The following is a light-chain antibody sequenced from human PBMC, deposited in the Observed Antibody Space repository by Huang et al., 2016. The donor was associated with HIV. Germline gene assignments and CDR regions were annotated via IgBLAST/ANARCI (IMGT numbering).Light chain of an antibody. CDR3: QQYDRFPLT. Sequence: DIQMTQSPSSLSASVGDRVIITCRASQDIATHLAWFRQRPGQPPNSLIYAASTLESGVTSKFSGSGSGRDFTLTITQIQPEDFATYYCQQYDRFPLTFGQGTTLEI. J-gene: IGKJ2*01. V-gene: IGKV1-16*02. CDR2: AAS. CDR1: QDIATH.